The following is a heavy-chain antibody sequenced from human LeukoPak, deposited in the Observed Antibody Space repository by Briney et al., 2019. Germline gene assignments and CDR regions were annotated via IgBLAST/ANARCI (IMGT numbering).Heavy chain of an antibody. J-gene: IGHJ3*02. V-gene: IGHV5-51*01. D-gene: IGHD4-23*01. Sequence: GGSLKICCQGSGSRVTRYWIGGVRQVPGKGLEWMGIIYPVDSDTQYSPSFQGQVTISADKSISTAYLQWSSLKASDTAMYYCARGLRWSVLDAFDIWGQGTMVTVSS. CDR3: ARGLRWSVLDAFDI. CDR2: IYPVDSDT. CDR1: GSRVTRYW.